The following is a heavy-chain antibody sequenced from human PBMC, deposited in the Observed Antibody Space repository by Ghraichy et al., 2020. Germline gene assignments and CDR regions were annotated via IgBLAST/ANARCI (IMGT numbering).Heavy chain of an antibody. CDR3: ARDPHYCSSTSCYRGYYYYGMDV. D-gene: IGHD2-2*02. V-gene: IGHV6-1*01. J-gene: IGHJ6*02. CDR2: TYYRSKWYN. CDR1: GDSVSSNSAA. Sequence: SQTLSLTCAISGDSVSSNSAAWNWIRQSPSRGLEWLGRTYYRSKWYNDYAVSVKSRITINPDTSKNQFSLQLNSVTPEDTAVYYCARDPHYCSSTSCYRGYYYYGMDVWDQGTTVTVSS.